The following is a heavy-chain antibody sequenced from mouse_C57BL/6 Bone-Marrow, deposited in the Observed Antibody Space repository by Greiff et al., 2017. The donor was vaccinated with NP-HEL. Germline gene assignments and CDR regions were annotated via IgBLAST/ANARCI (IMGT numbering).Heavy chain of an antibody. CDR2: ISSGSSTI. V-gene: IGHV5-17*01. Sequence: DVKLVESGGGLVKPGGSLKLSCAASGFTFSDYGMHWVRQAPEKGLEWVAYISSGSSTIYYADTVKGRFTISRDNAKNTLFLQMTSLRSEDTAMYYCADGYYCAMDYWGQGTSVTVSS. D-gene: IGHD2-3*01. J-gene: IGHJ4*01. CDR3: ADGYYCAMDY. CDR1: GFTFSDYG.